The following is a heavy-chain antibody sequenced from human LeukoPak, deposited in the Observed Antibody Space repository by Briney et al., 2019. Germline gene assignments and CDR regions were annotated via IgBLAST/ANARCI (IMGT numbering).Heavy chain of an antibody. CDR2: IRNDGTIK. D-gene: IGHD3-10*01. V-gene: IGHV3-30*02. J-gene: IGHJ4*02. CDR1: GFTFSTYG. Sequence: GGSLRLSCAASGFTFSTYGMHWVRQAPGKGLEWVAFIRNDGTIKYYADSVKGRFTISRDNSKNTLYLQMNSLRAEDTAVYYCAKPFGLSSPDYWGQGTLVTVSS. CDR3: AKPFGLSSPDY.